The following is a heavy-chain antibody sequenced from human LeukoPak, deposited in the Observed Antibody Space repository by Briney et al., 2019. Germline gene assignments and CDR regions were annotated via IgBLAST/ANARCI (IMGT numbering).Heavy chain of an antibody. CDR3: ARTERLHGYYMDV. D-gene: IGHD4-11*01. CDR1: SGSISSGSYY. V-gene: IGHV4-61*02. CDR2: IYTSGST. J-gene: IGHJ6*03. Sequence: SQTLSLTCTVCSGSISSGSYYWSWIRQPAGKGLKWIGRIYTSGSTNYNPSLKSRVTISVDTSKNQFSLKLSSVTAADTAVYYCARTERLHGYYMDVWGTGTTVTVSS.